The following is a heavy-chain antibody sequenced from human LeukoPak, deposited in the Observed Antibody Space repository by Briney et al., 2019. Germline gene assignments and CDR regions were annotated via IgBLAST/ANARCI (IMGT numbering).Heavy chain of an antibody. CDR3: ARHPPLRLGRYFVLREFDY. V-gene: IGHV4-39*01. CDR1: GGSISSSSYY. D-gene: IGHD3-9*01. CDR2: IYYSGST. Sequence: SETLSLTCTVSGGSISSSSYYWGWIRQPPGKGLEWIGSIYYSGSTYYNPSLKSRVTISVDTSKNQFSLKLSSVTAADTAVYYCARHPPLRLGRYFVLREFDYWGQGTLVTVSS. J-gene: IGHJ4*02.